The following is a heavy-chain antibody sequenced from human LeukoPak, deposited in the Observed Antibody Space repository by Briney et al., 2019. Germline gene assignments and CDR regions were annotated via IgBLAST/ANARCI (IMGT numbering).Heavy chain of an antibody. J-gene: IGHJ6*03. CDR1: GFTFSSYA. D-gene: IGHD6-19*01. CDR3: AREGIAVAGSDYYYYMDV. Sequence: AGGSLRLSCAASGFTFSSYAMSWVRQAPGKGLEWVSAISGSGGSTYYADSVKGRFTISRDNSKNSLYLQMNSLRAEDTAVYYCAREGIAVAGSDYYYYMDVWGKGTTVTISS. CDR2: ISGSGGST. V-gene: IGHV3-23*01.